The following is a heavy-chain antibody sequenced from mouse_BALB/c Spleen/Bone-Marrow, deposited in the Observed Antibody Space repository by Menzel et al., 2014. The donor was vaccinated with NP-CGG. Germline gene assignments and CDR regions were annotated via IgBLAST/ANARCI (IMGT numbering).Heavy chain of an antibody. CDR3: ARKDYFGYAAMDY. CDR1: GFTFSSFG. V-gene: IGHV5-17*02. CDR2: ISGGSSII. D-gene: IGHD1-2*01. Sequence: DVMLVESGGGLVQPGGSRKLSCAASGFTFSSFGMHWVRQAPEKGLEWVAYISGGSSIIYYADTVKGRFTISRDNPKNTLFLQMTSLRSEDTAIYYCARKDYFGYAAMDYWDQGTSVTVSS. J-gene: IGHJ4*01.